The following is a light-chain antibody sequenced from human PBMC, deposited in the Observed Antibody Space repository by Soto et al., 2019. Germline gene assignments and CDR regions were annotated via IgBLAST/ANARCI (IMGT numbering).Light chain of an antibody. CDR3: LQDYDYPRT. J-gene: IGKJ1*01. CDR1: QGIRTE. CDR2: AAS. Sequence: ATQMTQSPSSLSASVGDRVTSACRASQGIRTELGWYQQKAGEAPKLLIYAASTLQSGVPPRFSGSGSGTDFTVTISCLQPEDFATYYCLQDYDYPRTFGQGPKVEIK. V-gene: IGKV1-6*01.